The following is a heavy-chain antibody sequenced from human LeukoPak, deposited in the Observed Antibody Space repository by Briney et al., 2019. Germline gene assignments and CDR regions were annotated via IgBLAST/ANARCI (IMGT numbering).Heavy chain of an antibody. CDR2: INPSGGST. J-gene: IGHJ1*01. D-gene: IGHD3-22*01. V-gene: IGHV1-46*01. CDR1: GYTFTSYY. Sequence: ASVKVSCKASGYTFTSYYMHWVRQAPGRGLEWMGIINPSGGSTSYAQKFQGRVTMTRDTSTSTVYMELSSLRSEDTAVYYCARAPWFAYYYDSSGYPECFQHWGQGTLVTVSS. CDR3: ARAPWFAYYYDSSGYPECFQH.